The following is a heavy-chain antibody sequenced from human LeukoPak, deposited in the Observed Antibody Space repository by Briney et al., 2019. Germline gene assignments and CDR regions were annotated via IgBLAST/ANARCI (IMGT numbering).Heavy chain of an antibody. D-gene: IGHD3-10*01. V-gene: IGHV1-18*01. CDR3: ARDYGYYYGSGSYYNALTPQGTWFDP. CDR2: ISAYNGNT. J-gene: IGHJ5*02. CDR1: GYTFTSYG. Sequence: ASVKVSCKASGYTFTSYGISWVRQAPGQGLEWMGWISAYNGNTNYAQKLQGRVTMTTDTSTSTAYMELRSLRSDATAVYYCARDYGYYYGSGSYYNALTPQGTWFDPWGQGTLVTVSS.